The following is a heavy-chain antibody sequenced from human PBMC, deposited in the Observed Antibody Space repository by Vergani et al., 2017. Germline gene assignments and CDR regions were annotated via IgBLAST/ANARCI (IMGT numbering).Heavy chain of an antibody. D-gene: IGHD2-2*01. CDR2: ISGSGGST. Sequence: EVQLLESGGGLVQPGGSLRLSCAASGFTFSSYAMSWVRQAPGKGLEWVSAISGSGGSTYYADSVKGRFTISRDNSKNTLYLQMNSLRAEDTAVYYCAKVRGCSSTSCSYYYYYYYMHVWGKGP. CDR1: GFTFSSYA. J-gene: IGHJ6*03. V-gene: IGHV3-23*01. CDR3: AKVRGCSSTSCSYYYYYYYMHV.